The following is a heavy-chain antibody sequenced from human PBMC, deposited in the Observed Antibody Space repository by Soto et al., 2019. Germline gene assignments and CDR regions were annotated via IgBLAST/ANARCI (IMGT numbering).Heavy chain of an antibody. CDR2: IYYSGST. J-gene: IGHJ6*02. V-gene: IGHV4-59*12. Sequence: SETLSLTCTVSGDSISSYYWSWIRQPPGKGLEWIGYIYYSGSTNYNPSLKSRVTISVDTSKNQFSLKLSSVTAADTAVYYCAIDSLLSSRRMDVWGQGTTVTVSS. CDR1: GDSISSYY. CDR3: AIDSLLSSRRMDV.